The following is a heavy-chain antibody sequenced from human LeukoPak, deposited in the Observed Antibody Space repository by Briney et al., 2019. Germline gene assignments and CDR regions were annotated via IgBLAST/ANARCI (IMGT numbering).Heavy chain of an antibody. V-gene: IGHV4-59*01. CDR2: ISHDGST. CDR3: ARAFGVEKDAFDI. Sequence: SETLSLTCRVSGGSISSYYWNWIRQSPGKGLEWIGYISHDGSTNYNPALKSRVTISADMSGNQFSLKLSSVTAADTAVYYCARAFGVEKDAFDIWGQGTMVTVSS. D-gene: IGHD3-3*01. CDR1: GGSISSYY. J-gene: IGHJ3*02.